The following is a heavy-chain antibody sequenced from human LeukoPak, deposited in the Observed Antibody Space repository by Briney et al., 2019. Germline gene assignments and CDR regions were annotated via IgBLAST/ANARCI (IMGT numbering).Heavy chain of an antibody. J-gene: IGHJ4*02. V-gene: IGHV4-34*01. CDR1: GGSFSGYY. CDR3: ARVPWLGNYFDY. CDR2: INHSEST. Sequence: SETLPLTCAVYGGSFSGYYWSWIRQPPGKGLEWIGEINHSESTNYNPSLKSRVTISVDTSKNQFSLKLSSVTAADTAVYYCARVPWLGNYFDYWGQGTLVTVSS. D-gene: IGHD3-10*01.